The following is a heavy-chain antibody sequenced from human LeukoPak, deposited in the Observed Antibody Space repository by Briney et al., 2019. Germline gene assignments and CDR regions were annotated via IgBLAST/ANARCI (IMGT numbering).Heavy chain of an antibody. V-gene: IGHV4-4*02. D-gene: IGHD6-19*01. Sequence: PSETLSLTCAVSGGAISSSNWWTWVRQSPGKGLQWIGEIYHSGSTNYNPSLKSRVTISVDKSKKQFSLKLNSVTAADTAVYYCAARGCSGWDVWGKGTTVTVSS. CDR1: GGAISSSNW. J-gene: IGHJ6*04. CDR2: IYHSGST. CDR3: AARGCSGWDV.